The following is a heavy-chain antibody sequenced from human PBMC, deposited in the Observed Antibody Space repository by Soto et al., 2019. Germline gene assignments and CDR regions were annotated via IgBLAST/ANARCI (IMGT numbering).Heavy chain of an antibody. CDR3: ARERGVLSEAFDI. CDR1: GGSISSSSYY. V-gene: IGHV4-39*02. D-gene: IGHD3-10*01. J-gene: IGHJ3*02. CDR2: IYYSGST. Sequence: PSATLSLTCTVSGGSISSSSYYWGWIRQPPGKGLEWIGSIYYSGSTYYNPSLKSRVTISVDTSKNQFSLKLSSVTAADTAVYYCARERGVLSEAFDIWGQGTVVTVSS.